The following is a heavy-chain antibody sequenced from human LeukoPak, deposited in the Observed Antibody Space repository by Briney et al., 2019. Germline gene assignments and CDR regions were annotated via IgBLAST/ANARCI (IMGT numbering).Heavy chain of an antibody. CDR2: ISFDGGNK. CDR3: AKDPGYGYYFDY. V-gene: IGHV3-30*18. Sequence: GRSLRLSCAVSGFTFHTFGIHWVRQTPGKGLEWVAHISFDGGNKYYTDSVKGRFTISSDNSKNTLYLQMNSLRAEDTAVYYCAKDPGYGYYFDYWGQGTLVTVSS. CDR1: GFTFHTFG. D-gene: IGHD5-18*01. J-gene: IGHJ4*02.